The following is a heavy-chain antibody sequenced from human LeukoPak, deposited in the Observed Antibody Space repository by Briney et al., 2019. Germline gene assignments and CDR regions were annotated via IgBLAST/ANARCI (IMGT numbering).Heavy chain of an antibody. J-gene: IGHJ3*02. CDR1: GFTVSSNY. CDR2: IYSGGST. Sequence: PGGSLRLSCAASGFTVSSNYMSWVRQAPGKGLEWVSVIYSGGSTYYADSVKGRFTISRDNSKNTLYLQMNSLRAEGTAVYYCASRPGLVAFDIWGQGTMVTVSS. CDR3: ASRPGLVAFDI. V-gene: IGHV3-66*02.